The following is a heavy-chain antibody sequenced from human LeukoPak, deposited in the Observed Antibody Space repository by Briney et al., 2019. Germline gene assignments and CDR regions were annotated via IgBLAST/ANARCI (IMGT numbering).Heavy chain of an antibody. CDR3: ARGRYGDYH. Sequence: GGSLRLSCAASGFTFTNYWMFWVRQAPGKGLVWVSGINPDGSTTTYADSVKGRFIISRENAKSTLYLHMNILRVEDTAVYYCARGRYGDYHWGQGILVTVSS. D-gene: IGHD4-17*01. J-gene: IGHJ4*02. CDR2: INPDGSTT. V-gene: IGHV3-74*01. CDR1: GFTFTNYW.